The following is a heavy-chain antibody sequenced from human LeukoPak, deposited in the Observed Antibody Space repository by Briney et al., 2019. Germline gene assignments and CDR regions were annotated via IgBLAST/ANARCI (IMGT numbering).Heavy chain of an antibody. V-gene: IGHV4-30-4*07. Sequence: SETLSLTCAVSGGSISSGGYSWSWIRQPPGKGLEWIGYIYYSGSTYYNPSLKSRVTISVDTSKNQFSLKLSSVTAADTAVYYCARIYGSGSYYYYYMDVWGKGTTVTVSS. J-gene: IGHJ6*03. CDR3: ARIYGSGSYYYYYMDV. D-gene: IGHD3-10*01. CDR1: GGSISSGGYS. CDR2: IYYSGST.